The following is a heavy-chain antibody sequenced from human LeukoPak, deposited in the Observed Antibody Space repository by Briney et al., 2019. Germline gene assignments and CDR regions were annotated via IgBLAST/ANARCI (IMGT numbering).Heavy chain of an antibody. CDR1: GFTFTGYY. J-gene: IGHJ4*02. CDR3: ARAGIYGSGSSPFDY. D-gene: IGHD3-10*01. V-gene: IGHV1-2*02. CDR2: INPTSGGT. Sequence: ASVKVSCTTSGFTFTGYYIHWVRQAPGQRLEWLGWINPTSGGTDYAQKFQGRLTMTRDTSISTAYMELSSLRSEDTAVYYCARAGIYGSGSSPFDYWGQGTLVTVSS.